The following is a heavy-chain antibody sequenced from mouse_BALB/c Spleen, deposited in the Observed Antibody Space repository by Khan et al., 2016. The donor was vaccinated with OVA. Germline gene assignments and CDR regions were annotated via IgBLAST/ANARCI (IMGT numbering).Heavy chain of an antibody. J-gene: IGHJ4*01. CDR1: GFSLSDYG. Sequence: VQLQESGPGLVAPSQNLSITCTVSGFSLSDYGVSWIRQPPGKGLEWLGVIWGGGSTYYNSALKSRLSIRKDNSKSQVFLKMSSLQSDDTAMFYCAKGVWSYYYTLDYWGQGTSVTVSS. V-gene: IGHV2-6-5*01. CDR3: AKGVWSYYYTLDY. CDR2: IWGGGST.